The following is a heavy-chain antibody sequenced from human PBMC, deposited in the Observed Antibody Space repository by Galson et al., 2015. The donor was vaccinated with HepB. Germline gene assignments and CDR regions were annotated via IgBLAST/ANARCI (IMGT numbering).Heavy chain of an antibody. CDR1: GGSINSDSHY. CDR2: VYYSGST. V-gene: IGHV4-39*01. D-gene: IGHD6-19*01. Sequence: ETLSLTCTVSGGSINSDSHYWGWVRQPPGKGLEWIGSVYYSGSTYKNPSLRSRLAMSVDTSKNQFSLRLSAVTAADTAVYYCVVDLSDIPVADSVMGYWGQGTLVTVSS. CDR3: VVDLSDIPVADSVMGY. J-gene: IGHJ4*02.